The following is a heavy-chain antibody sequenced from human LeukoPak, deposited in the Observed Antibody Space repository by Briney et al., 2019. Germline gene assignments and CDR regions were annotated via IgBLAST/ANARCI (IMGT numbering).Heavy chain of an antibody. CDR2: IWYDGSNK. CDR3: AEGGYYDSSGYLPGDY. CDR1: GFTFSSYG. Sequence: PGRSLRLSCAASGFTFSSYGMHWVRQAPGKGLEWVAVIWYDGSNKYYADSVKGRFTISRDNSKNTLYLQMNSLRAEDTAVYYCAEGGYYDSSGYLPGDYWGQGTLVTVSS. V-gene: IGHV3-33*06. J-gene: IGHJ4*02. D-gene: IGHD3-22*01.